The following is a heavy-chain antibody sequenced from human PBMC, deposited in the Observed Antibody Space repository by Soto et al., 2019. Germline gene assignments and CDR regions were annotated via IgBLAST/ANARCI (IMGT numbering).Heavy chain of an antibody. CDR3: ARDESLAAAGTWDY. J-gene: IGHJ4*02. CDR2: INHSGST. D-gene: IGHD6-13*01. Sequence: SETLSLTCAVYGGSFSGYYWSWIRQPPGKGLEWIGEINHSGSTNYNPSLKSRVTISVDTSKNQFSLKLSSVTAADTAVYYCARDESLAAAGTWDYWGQGTLVTVSS. CDR1: GGSFSGYY. V-gene: IGHV4-34*01.